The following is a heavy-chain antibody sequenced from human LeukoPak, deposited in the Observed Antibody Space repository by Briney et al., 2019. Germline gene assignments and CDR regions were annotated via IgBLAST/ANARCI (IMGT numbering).Heavy chain of an antibody. J-gene: IGHJ4*02. CDR1: GFTFSSYA. V-gene: IGHV3-48*04. Sequence: GGSLRLSCAASGFTFSSYAMSWVRQAPGKGLEWVSYISSSGSTIYYADSVKGRFTISRDNAKNSLYLQMNSLRAEDTAVYYCARDIKVGAVFDYWGQGTLVTVSS. D-gene: IGHD1-26*01. CDR2: ISSSGSTI. CDR3: ARDIKVGAVFDY.